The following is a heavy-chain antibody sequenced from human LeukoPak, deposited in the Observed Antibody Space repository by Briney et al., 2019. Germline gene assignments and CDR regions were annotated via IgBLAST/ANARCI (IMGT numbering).Heavy chain of an antibody. CDR2: IYHSGST. CDR1: GYSISSGYY. Sequence: SETLSLTCTVSGYSISSGYYWGWIRQPPGKGLEWIGSIYHSGSTYYNPSLKSRVTISVDTSKNQFSLKLSSVTAADTAVYYCATGTVTYPYYFDYWGQGTLVTVSS. V-gene: IGHV4-38-2*02. CDR3: ATGTVTYPYYFDY. D-gene: IGHD4-11*01. J-gene: IGHJ4*02.